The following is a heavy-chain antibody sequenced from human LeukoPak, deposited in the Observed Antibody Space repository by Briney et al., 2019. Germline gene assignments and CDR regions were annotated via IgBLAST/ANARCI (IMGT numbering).Heavy chain of an antibody. J-gene: IGHJ4*02. CDR1: GYSFIYNY. CDR3: AREVYGDSSFDY. D-gene: IGHD4-17*01. CDR2: INPNSGDT. Sequence: ASVKVSCKTSGYSFIYNYMHWVGQAPGQGREGMGWINPNSGDTNYAQKFQGRVTMTRDASISTVYLELSRLRSDDTAVYYCAREVYGDSSFDYWGQGTLATVSS. V-gene: IGHV1-2*02.